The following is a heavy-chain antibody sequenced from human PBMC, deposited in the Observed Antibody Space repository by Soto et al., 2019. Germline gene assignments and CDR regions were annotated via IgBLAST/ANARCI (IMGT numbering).Heavy chain of an antibody. J-gene: IGHJ4*02. CDR2: ISAYNGNT. CDR3: ARDRQYYYDSSAYPGFDS. CDR1: GYTFTNYG. D-gene: IGHD3-22*01. V-gene: IGHV1-18*01. Sequence: QVQLVQSGAEVKKPGASVKVSCKASGYTFTNYGFSWVRQAPGLGLEWMGWISAYNGNTNYAPKIQGRVTLTTDTDTSTAYMELRSLRSNDTAVYYCARDRQYYYDSSAYPGFDSWGQGTLVTVSS.